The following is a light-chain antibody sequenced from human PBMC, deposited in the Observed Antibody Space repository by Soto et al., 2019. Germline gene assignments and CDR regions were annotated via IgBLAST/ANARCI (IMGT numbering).Light chain of an antibody. CDR2: GPS. J-gene: IGKJ2*01. V-gene: IGKV3-20*01. CDR3: QQYVSSRYT. Sequence: EIVLTQSPGTLSLSPGDRATLSCRASQSVGSSYLAWYQQKPGQAPRLVIYGPSTRATGIPDRFSGSGSGTDFTLTISRLEPEDFAVYYCQQYVSSRYTFGQGTKLKIK. CDR1: QSVGSSY.